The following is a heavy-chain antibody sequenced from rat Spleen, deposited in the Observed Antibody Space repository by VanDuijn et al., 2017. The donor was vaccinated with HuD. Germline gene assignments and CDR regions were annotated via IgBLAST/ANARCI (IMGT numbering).Heavy chain of an antibody. V-gene: IGHV2S8*01. CDR3: ARLGDH. CDR1: GFSLTNYG. D-gene: IGHD5-1*01. CDR2: ISSGGNT. J-gene: IGHJ2*01. Sequence: QVQLKESGPGLVQPSQTLSLTCTVSGFSLTNYGVSWVRQPPGKGLEWIAGISSGGNTYHNSALKSRLSISRDTSKSQVFLKMNSVQTEDTAMYFCARLGDHWGQGVMVTVSS.